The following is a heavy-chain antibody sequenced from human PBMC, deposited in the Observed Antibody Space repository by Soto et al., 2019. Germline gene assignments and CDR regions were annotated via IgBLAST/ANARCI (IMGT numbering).Heavy chain of an antibody. D-gene: IGHD3-3*01. CDR2: IYPRDSDT. Sequence: LGESLKISFKGSGYSFTNYWIAWVRQMPGKGLEWMGVIYPRDSDTKYSPSFQGQVTISADKSISTAYLQWSSLKASDTAIYYCARQATYDFWSGYYGGWFDPWSQGTLVTVSS. CDR3: ARQATYDFWSGYYGGWFDP. V-gene: IGHV5-51*01. CDR1: GYSFTNYW. J-gene: IGHJ5*02.